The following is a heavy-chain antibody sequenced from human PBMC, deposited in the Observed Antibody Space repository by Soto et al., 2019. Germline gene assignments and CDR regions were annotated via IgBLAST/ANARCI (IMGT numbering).Heavy chain of an antibody. CDR3: PAHSETYQSHLGS. D-gene: IGHD2-21*01. Sequence: GGSRRRSGTPAGCTYKTYIVHTVRQAPGKGLGWVALISSDATTKSYGESVKGRFTISRDNPKNTLHLQMHSLLRDDTAVSYCPAHSETYQSHLGSWG. CDR1: GCTYKTYI. CDR2: ISSDATTK. V-gene: IGHV3-30*03. J-gene: IGHJ5*01.